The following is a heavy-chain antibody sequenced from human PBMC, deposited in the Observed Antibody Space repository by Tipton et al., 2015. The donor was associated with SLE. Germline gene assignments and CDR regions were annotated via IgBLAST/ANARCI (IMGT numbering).Heavy chain of an antibody. V-gene: IGHV4-59*11. CDR3: ARDRGYCSSTSCYDGAFDI. D-gene: IGHD2-2*01. J-gene: IGHJ3*02. CDR2: IYYSGST. Sequence: TLSLTCTVSGGSISSHYWSWIRQPPGKGLEWIGYIYYSGSTNYNPSLKSRVTISVDTSKNQFSLKLSSVTAADTAVYYCARDRGYCSSTSCYDGAFDIWGQGTMVTVSS. CDR1: GGSISSHY.